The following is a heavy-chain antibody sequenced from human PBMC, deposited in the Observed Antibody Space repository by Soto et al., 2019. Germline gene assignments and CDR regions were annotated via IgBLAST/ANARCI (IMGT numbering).Heavy chain of an antibody. V-gene: IGHV5-51*01. D-gene: IGHD6-19*01. Sequence: GESLKISCKGSGYNFAGYWIAWVRQMPGKGLEFMGIIYPSDSDTRYRPSFQGQVTISADKSISSAYLQWSSLRASDTAMYYCARAHVMVVAGSTFDYWGHGTLVTVSS. CDR1: GYNFAGYW. J-gene: IGHJ4*01. CDR3: ARAHVMVVAGSTFDY. CDR2: IYPSDSDT.